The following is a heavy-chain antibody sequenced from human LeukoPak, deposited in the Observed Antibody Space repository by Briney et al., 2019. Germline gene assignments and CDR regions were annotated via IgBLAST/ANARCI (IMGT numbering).Heavy chain of an antibody. CDR1: GFTFSRYA. CDR3: TTAGWGLYYFDY. Sequence: GGSLRLSCAASGFTFSRYAMHWVRQAPGKGLDWVAVIWYDGSNKYYADSVKGRFTISRDNPKNTLYLQMNSLKTEDTAVYYCTTAGWGLYYFDYWGQGTLVTVSS. CDR2: IWYDGSNK. V-gene: IGHV3-33*01. J-gene: IGHJ4*02. D-gene: IGHD1-26*01.